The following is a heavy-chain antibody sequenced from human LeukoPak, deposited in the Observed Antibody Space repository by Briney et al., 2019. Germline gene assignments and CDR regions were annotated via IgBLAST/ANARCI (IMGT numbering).Heavy chain of an antibody. V-gene: IGHV3-7*01. Sequence: PGGSLRLSCAASGFTFSSYSMNWVRQAPGKGLEWVANIKEDGSEKYYVDSVKGRFTISRDNAEKSLYLQMNSLRAEDAAVYYCASDTAALEFWGQGTLVTVSS. J-gene: IGHJ4*02. CDR1: GFTFSSYS. D-gene: IGHD6-13*01. CDR2: IKEDGSEK. CDR3: ASDTAALEF.